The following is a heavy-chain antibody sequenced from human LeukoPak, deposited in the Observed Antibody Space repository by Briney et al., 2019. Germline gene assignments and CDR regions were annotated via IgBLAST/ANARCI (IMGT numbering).Heavy chain of an antibody. CDR2: IYYSGKT. V-gene: IGHV4-30-4*08. CDR1: GVSISSGDYY. J-gene: IGHJ4*02. Sequence: SETLSLTCTVSGVSISSGDYYWSWIRQPPGKCLEWIGYIYYSGKTYYNPSLKSRVTISVDTSNNQFSLKLSSVTAADTALYYCARDYSGYLLLDYWGQGTLVTVSS. CDR3: ARDYSGYLLLDY. D-gene: IGHD5-12*01.